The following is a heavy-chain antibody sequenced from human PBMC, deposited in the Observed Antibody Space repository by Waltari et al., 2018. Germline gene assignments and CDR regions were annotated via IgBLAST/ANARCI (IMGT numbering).Heavy chain of an antibody. CDR3: AREDSSGYYSVPLIDY. CDR1: GGSFSGYY. J-gene: IGHJ4*02. D-gene: IGHD3-22*01. V-gene: IGHV4-34*01. Sequence: QVQLQQWGAGLLKPSETLSLTCAVDGGSFSGYYWSWIRPPPGKGLGWIGEINHSGSTNYNPSLKSRVTISVDTSKNQFSLKLSSVTAADTAVYYCAREDSSGYYSVPLIDYWGQGTLVTVSS. CDR2: INHSGST.